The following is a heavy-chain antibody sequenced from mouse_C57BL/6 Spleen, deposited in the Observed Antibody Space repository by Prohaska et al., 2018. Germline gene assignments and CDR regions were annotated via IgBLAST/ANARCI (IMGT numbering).Heavy chain of an antibody. V-gene: IGHV1-15*01. Sequence: QVQLQQSGAELVRPGASVTLSCKASGYTFTDYEMHWVKQTPVHGLEWIGAIDPETGGTAYNQKFKGKAILTADKSSSTAYMELRSLTSEDSAVYYCTRRDYALDYWGQGTTLTVSS. D-gene: IGHD2-4*01. CDR1: GYTFTDYE. J-gene: IGHJ2*01. CDR2: IDPETGGT. CDR3: TRRDYALDY.